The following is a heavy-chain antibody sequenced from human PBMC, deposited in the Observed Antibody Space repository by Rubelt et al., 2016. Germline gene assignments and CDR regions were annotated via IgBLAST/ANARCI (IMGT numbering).Heavy chain of an antibody. J-gene: IGHJ4*02. CDR1: GGSISSYY. CDR3: ARDRGSSSWYGVDY. V-gene: IGHV4-4*07. D-gene: IGHD6-13*01. CDR2: IYNSGST. Sequence: QVQLQESGPGLVKPSETLSLTCTVSGGSISSYYWSWIRQPAGKGLEWIGRIYNSGSTNYNPPLKSRVTMSVDTSKNQVSLKLSPVAAADTAVYHCARDRGSSSWYGVDYWGQGTLVTVSS.